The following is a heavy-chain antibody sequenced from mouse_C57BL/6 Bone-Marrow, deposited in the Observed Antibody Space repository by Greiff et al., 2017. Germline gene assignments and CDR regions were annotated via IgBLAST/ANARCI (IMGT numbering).Heavy chain of an antibody. D-gene: IGHD1-1*01. Sequence: EVKLVESEGGLVQPGRSMKLSCTASGFTFSDYYMAWVRQVPEKGLEWVANINYDGSSTYYLDSLKSRFIISRDNAKNILYLQMSSLKSEDTATYYCARGDYYGSSYVFDYWGQGTTLTVSS. CDR1: GFTFSDYY. CDR3: ARGDYYGSSYVFDY. J-gene: IGHJ2*01. V-gene: IGHV5-16*01. CDR2: INYDGSST.